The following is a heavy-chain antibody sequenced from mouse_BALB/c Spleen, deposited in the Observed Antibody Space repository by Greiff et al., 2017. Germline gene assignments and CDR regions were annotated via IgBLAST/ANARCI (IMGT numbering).Heavy chain of an antibody. CDR3: ARYGLGDY. CDR1: GFTFSSYG. Sequence: EVMLVESGGGLVQPGGSLKLSCAASGFTFSSYGMSWVRQTPEKRLEWVAYISNGGGSTYYPDTVKGRFTISRDNAKNTLYLQMSSLKSEDTAMYYCARYGLGDYWGQGTSVTVSS. J-gene: IGHJ4*01. V-gene: IGHV5-12-2*01. CDR2: ISNGGGST. D-gene: IGHD2-10*02.